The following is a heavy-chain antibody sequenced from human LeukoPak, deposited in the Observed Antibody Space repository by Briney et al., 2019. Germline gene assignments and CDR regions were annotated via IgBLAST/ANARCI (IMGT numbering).Heavy chain of an antibody. V-gene: IGHV3-11*04. CDR1: GFTFSDYY. CDR2: ISSSGSTI. J-gene: IGHJ5*02. D-gene: IGHD6-6*01. Sequence: GGSLRLSCAASGFTFSDYYMSWIRQAPGKGLEWVSYISSSGSTIYYADSVKGRFTISRDNSKNTLYLQMNSLRAEDTAVYYCAKGEYSSSPFDPWGQGTLVNVSP. CDR3: AKGEYSSSPFDP.